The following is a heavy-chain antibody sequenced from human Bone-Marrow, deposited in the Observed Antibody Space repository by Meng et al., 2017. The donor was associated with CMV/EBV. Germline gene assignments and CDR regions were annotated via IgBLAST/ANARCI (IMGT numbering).Heavy chain of an antibody. J-gene: IGHJ4*02. CDR1: GYTFTGYY. Sequence: ASVKVSCKASGYTFTGYYMHWVRQAPGQGLEWMGWMNPNSGNTGYAQKFQGRVTMARNTSTSTAYMGLTSLRSEYTTVYYSARGRGRPSIFGVCREYYIDYWGQGTLVTVYS. CDR2: MNPNSGNT. V-gene: IGHV1-8*02. CDR3: ARGRGRPSIFGVCREYYIDY. D-gene: IGHD3-3*01.